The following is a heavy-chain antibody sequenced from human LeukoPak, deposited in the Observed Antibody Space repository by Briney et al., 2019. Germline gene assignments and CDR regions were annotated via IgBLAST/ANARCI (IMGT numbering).Heavy chain of an antibody. CDR2: IYHSGST. CDR3: ARLVGATGDY. CDR1: GYSISCGYY. D-gene: IGHD1-26*01. V-gene: IGHV4-38-2*02. J-gene: IGHJ4*02. Sequence: SETLSLTCTVSGYSISCGYYWGWIRPPPGKGLEWIGSIYHSGSTYYNPSLKSRVTISVDTSKNQFSLKLSSVTAADTAVYYCARLVGATGDYWGQGTLVTVSS.